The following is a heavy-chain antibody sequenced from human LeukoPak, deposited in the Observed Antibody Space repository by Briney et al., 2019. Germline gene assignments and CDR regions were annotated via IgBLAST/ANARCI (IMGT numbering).Heavy chain of an antibody. Sequence: MXWXRQAPGXGLEWVSSISSSSSYIYYADSVKGRFTISRDNAKNSLYLQMNSLRAEDTAVYYCARESLGSSGYYRDYWGQGTLVTVSS. CDR3: ARESLGSSGYYRDY. J-gene: IGHJ4*02. CDR2: ISSSSSYI. V-gene: IGHV3-21*01. D-gene: IGHD3-22*01.